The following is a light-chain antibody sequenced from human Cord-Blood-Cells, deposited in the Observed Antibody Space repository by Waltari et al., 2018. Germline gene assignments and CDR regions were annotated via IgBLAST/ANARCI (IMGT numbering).Light chain of an antibody. CDR1: QSISSY. Sequence: DIQMTQSPSSLSACVGDRVTITCRASQSISSYLNWYQQKPGKAPKLLIYAASSLQSGVPSRFSGSGSGTDSTLTSSSLQPEDFATYYCQQSYSTLYSFGQGTKLEIK. CDR2: AAS. V-gene: IGKV1-39*01. J-gene: IGKJ2*03. CDR3: QQSYSTLYS.